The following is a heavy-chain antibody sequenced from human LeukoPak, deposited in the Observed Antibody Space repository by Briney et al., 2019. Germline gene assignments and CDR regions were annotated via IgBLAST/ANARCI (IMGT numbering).Heavy chain of an antibody. D-gene: IGHD3-22*01. J-gene: IGHJ4*02. V-gene: IGHV5-51*01. CDR1: GYSFTSHW. CDR3: ARQGRYYDSSGYSDY. CDR2: IYPGDSDT. Sequence: GESLKISCKGSGYSFTSHWIGWVRQMPGKGLEWMGIIYPGDSDTRYSPSFQGQVTISADKSTSTAYLQWSSLKASDTALYYCARQGRYYDSSGYSDYWGQGTLVTVSS.